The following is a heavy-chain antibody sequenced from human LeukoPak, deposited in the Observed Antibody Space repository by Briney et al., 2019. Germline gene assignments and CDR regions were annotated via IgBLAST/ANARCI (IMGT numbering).Heavy chain of an antibody. D-gene: IGHD3-22*01. Sequence: SETLSLTCTVSGGSISSYYWSWIRQPPGKRLEWIGYIYYSGSTNYNPSLKSRVTISVDTSKNQFSLKLSSVTAADTAVYYCARYYDSSGYFHFDYWGQGTLVTVSS. V-gene: IGHV4-59*01. CDR2: IYYSGST. CDR3: ARYYDSSGYFHFDY. J-gene: IGHJ4*02. CDR1: GGSISSYY.